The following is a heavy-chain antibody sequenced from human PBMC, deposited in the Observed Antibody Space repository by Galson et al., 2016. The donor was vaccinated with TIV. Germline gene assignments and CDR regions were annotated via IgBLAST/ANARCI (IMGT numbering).Heavy chain of an antibody. CDR3: ARDRRAYYLNGAFDI. D-gene: IGHD3-22*01. J-gene: IGHJ3*02. Sequence: YWGWIRQPPGKGLEWIGTISYYGTTFSNPSLKTHFTISLDTSKNQFSLKLSSVTAADTAIYYCARDRRAYYLNGAFDIWGQGTMVTVSS. CDR2: ISYYGTT. V-gene: IGHV4-39*07. CDR1: Y.